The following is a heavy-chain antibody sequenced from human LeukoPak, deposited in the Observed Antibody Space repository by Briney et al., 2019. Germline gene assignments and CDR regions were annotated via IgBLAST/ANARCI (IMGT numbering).Heavy chain of an antibody. CDR3: VKDRAGTYTLDY. V-gene: IGHV3-30-3*01. D-gene: IGHD3-10*01. CDR2: ISDDGSRQ. Sequence: QPGGSLRLSCAATGFTFSNYAIHCGRPAPGKGLEWVAFISDDGSRQHYADSVKGRFTISRDNSKNTLNLQMNSLRAEDTAVYYCVKDRAGTYTLDYWGQGTLVTVSS. J-gene: IGHJ4*02. CDR1: GFTFSNYA.